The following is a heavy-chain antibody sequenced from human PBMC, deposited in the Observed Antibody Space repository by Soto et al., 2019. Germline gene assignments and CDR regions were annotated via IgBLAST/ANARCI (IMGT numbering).Heavy chain of an antibody. CDR3: VMVDNYVTPTPQDG. J-gene: IGHJ6*02. CDR2: ISPYTGNT. V-gene: IGHV1-18*01. D-gene: IGHD3-16*01. Sequence: QVQLVQSGDEVKKPGASVKVSCKASGYIFVNYGIAWVRQAPGQGLEWMGWISPYTGNTHSATKIQARLTMTTDTSTSTAYMDLGSLTSDDTAVYYCVMVDNYVTPTPQDGWGQGTTVTVS. CDR1: GYIFVNYG.